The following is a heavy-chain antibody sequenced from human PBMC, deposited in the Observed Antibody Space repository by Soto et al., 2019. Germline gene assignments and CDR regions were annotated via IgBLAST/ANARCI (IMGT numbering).Heavy chain of an antibody. CDR2: IWYDGSNK. D-gene: IGHD4-17*01. V-gene: IGHV3-33*01. J-gene: IGHJ6*02. CDR3: ARDSSASVTTVWYYYGMDV. CDR1: GFTFSSYG. Sequence: GGSLRLSCAASGFTFSSYGMHWVRQAPGKGLEWVAVIWYDGSNKYYADSVKGRFTISRDNSKNTLYLQMNSLRAEDTAVYYCARDSSASVTTVWYYYGMDVWGQGTTVTVS.